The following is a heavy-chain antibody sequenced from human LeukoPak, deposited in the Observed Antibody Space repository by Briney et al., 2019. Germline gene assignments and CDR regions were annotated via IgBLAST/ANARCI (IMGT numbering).Heavy chain of an antibody. CDR3: ARDAGRAVSGY. CDR1: GYTFTGYY. D-gene: IGHD6-13*01. J-gene: IGHJ4*02. Sequence: ASVKVSCKASGYTFTGYYMHWVRQAPGQGLEWMGWINPNSGGTNYAQKSQGRVTMTRDTSISPGSMELSRLRSDDTAVYYCARDAGRAVSGYWGQGTLVTVSS. CDR2: INPNSGGT. V-gene: IGHV1-2*02.